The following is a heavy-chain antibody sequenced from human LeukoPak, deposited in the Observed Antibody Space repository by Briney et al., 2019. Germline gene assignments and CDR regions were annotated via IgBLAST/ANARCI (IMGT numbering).Heavy chain of an antibody. CDR2: ISDGGVT. CDR3: ARHGGTLDYFDY. CDR1: GGSISTYY. Sequence: SETLSVTCNVSGGSISTYYWSWIRQPPGKGLEWIGYISDGGVTSYNPSLKGRVTISVDSPKNRFSLRLTSLTAVDTALYYCARHGGTLDYFDYWGPGSLVTVSS. D-gene: IGHD1-26*01. J-gene: IGHJ4*02. V-gene: IGHV4-59*08.